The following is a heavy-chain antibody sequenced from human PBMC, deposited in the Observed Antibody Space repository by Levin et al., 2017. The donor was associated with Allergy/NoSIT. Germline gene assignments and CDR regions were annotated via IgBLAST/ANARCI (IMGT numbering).Heavy chain of an antibody. CDR2: INHSGST. CDR1: GGSFSGYY. CDR3: ARGRTRTTVTRYYYGMDV. V-gene: IGHV4-34*01. D-gene: IGHD4-17*01. J-gene: IGHJ6*02. Sequence: SPTLSLTCAVYGGSFSGYYWSWIRQPPGKGLEWIGEINHSGSTNYNPSLKSRVTISVDTSKNQFSLKLSSVTAADTAVYYCARGRTRTTVTRYYYGMDVWGQGTTVTVSS.